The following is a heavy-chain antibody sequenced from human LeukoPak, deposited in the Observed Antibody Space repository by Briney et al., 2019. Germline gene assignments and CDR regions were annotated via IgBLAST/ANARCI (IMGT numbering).Heavy chain of an antibody. CDR2: ISGSGGST. D-gene: IGHD6-19*01. J-gene: IGHJ4*02. CDR1: GFTFSSYA. CDR3: AKDFGSGCDGYFDY. V-gene: IGHV3-23*01. Sequence: QSGGSLRLSCAASGFTFSSYAMSWVRQAPGKGLEWVSAISGSGGSTYYADSVKGRFTISRDNSKNTLYLQMNSLRAEDTAVYYCAKDFGSGCDGYFDYWGQGTLVTVSS.